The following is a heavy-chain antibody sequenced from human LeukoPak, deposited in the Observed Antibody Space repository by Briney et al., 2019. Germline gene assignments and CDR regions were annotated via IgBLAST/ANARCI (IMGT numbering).Heavy chain of an antibody. CDR1: GLTFNSYG. Sequence: GGSLRLSRAVSGLTFNSYGMHWVRQAPGKGLEWVAFIRYDGSNNYYGDSVKGRFTISRDNSKKMLYLQMNSLRPEDTAEYYCAKEFHDFWSGYNWGDNWFDPWGQGTLVTVSS. J-gene: IGHJ5*02. V-gene: IGHV3-30*02. CDR3: AKEFHDFWSGYNWGDNWFDP. CDR2: IRYDGSNN. D-gene: IGHD3-3*01.